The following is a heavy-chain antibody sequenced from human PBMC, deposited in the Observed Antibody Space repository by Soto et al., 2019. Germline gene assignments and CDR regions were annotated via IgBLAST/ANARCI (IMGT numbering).Heavy chain of an antibody. J-gene: IGHJ4*02. CDR3: ARHQAVSGSYPFEF. V-gene: IGHV4-59*01. D-gene: IGHD3-16*02. CDR2: IYYSGNT. CDR1: GGSISSYD. Sequence: QVQLQESGPGLVKPSETLTLTCTVSGGSISSYDWSWIRQPPGKGLEWIGYIYYSGNTNYNPSLKSRVNISVHTAKNQFYMQLSSVHAADTGVYYCARHQAVSGSYPFEFWGQGTLVSVSS.